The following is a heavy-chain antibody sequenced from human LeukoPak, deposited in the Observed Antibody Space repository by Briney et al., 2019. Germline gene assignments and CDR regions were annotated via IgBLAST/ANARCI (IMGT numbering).Heavy chain of an antibody. CDR2: IFYSGST. CDR3: ARGEWDLLFDY. V-gene: IGHV4-59*01. Sequence: PSQTLSLTCTVSGGSISGYYWSWIRQPPGKGLEWIGYIFYSGSTNYNPSLKSRVTISVNTSKNQFSLKLSSVTAADTAVYYCARGEWDLLFDYWGQGTLVTVSS. CDR1: GGSISGYY. J-gene: IGHJ4*02. D-gene: IGHD1-26*01.